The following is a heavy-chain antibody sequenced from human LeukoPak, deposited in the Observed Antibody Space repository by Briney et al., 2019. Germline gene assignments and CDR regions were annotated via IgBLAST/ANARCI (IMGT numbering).Heavy chain of an antibody. D-gene: IGHD2-2*02. V-gene: IGHV4-38-2*01. CDR1: GYSISSGYY. J-gene: IGHJ3*02. Sequence: SETLSLTCAVSGYSISSGYYWGWIRQPPGKGLEWIGSIYHRGSTYYNPSLKSRVTISVDTSKNQFSLKLSSVTAADTAVYYCASGIVVVPAAIGAFDIWGQGTMVTVSS. CDR3: ASGIVVVPAAIGAFDI. CDR2: IYHRGST.